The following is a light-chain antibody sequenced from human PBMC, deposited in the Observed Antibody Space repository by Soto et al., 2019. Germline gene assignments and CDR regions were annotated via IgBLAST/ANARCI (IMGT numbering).Light chain of an antibody. V-gene: IGLV2-8*01. CDR2: DVN. CDR1: SSDVGGYDF. J-gene: IGLJ1*01. CDR3: SSYAGSNKNV. Sequence: QSALTQPPSASGSPGQSVTISCTGTSSDVGGYDFVSWYQQHPGKAPKLMIYDVNKRPSGVPDRFSGSKSGNTASLTVSGLKDEDEADYYCSSYAGSNKNVFGTGTKLTVL.